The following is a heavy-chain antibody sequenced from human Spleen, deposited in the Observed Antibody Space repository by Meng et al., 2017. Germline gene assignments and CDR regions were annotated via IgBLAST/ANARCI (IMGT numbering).Heavy chain of an antibody. CDR1: GGSFSDYH. V-gene: IGHV4-34*01. D-gene: IGHD4-11*01. CDR2: INHSGST. J-gene: IGHJ4*02. CDR3: ARGPTTMAHDFDY. Sequence: VQLRHWGAGLLKPSETLSLTCGVSGGSFSDYHWSWIRQPPGKGLEWIGEINHSGSTNYNPSLESRATISVDTSQNNLSLKLSSVTAADSAVYYCARGPTTMAHDFDYWGQGTLVTVSS.